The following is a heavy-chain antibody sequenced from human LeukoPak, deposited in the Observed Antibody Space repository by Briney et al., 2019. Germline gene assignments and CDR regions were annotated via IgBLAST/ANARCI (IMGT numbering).Heavy chain of an antibody. D-gene: IGHD2-2*01. V-gene: IGHV4-59*01. Sequence: SETLSLTCTVSGGSISSYYWSWIRQPPGKGLEWIGYIYYSGSTNYNPSLKSRVTISVDTSKNQFSLKLSSVTAADTAVYYCARGMPPYYYYFGMDVWGQGTTVTVSS. CDR2: IYYSGST. CDR3: ARGMPPYYYYFGMDV. J-gene: IGHJ6*02. CDR1: GGSISSYY.